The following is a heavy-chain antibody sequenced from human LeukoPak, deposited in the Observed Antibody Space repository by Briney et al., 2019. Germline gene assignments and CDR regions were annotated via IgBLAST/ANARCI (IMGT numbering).Heavy chain of an antibody. V-gene: IGHV4-61*02. D-gene: IGHD3-3*01. CDR1: GGSISSGSYY. CDR2: IYTSGSI. CDR3: AGGSITIFGVDHYYYYYGMDV. J-gene: IGHJ6*02. Sequence: SQTLSLTCTVSGGSISSGSYYWSWIRQPAGTGLEWIGRIYTSGSINYNPSLKSLITISVDTSKKQFFLMHSPVTAADTAVYYCAGGSITIFGVDHYYYYYGMDVWGQGTTVTVSS.